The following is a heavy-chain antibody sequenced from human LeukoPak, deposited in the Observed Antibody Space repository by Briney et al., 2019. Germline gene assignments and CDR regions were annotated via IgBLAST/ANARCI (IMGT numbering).Heavy chain of an antibody. V-gene: IGHV4-39*07. D-gene: IGHD6-13*01. CDR3: ARVQRIAAAGTD. Sequence: SETLSLTCTVSGGSISSSSYYWGWIRQPPGKGPEWIGSIYYSGSTYYNPSLKSRVTISVDTSKNQFSLKLSSVTAADTAVYYCARVQRIAAAGTDWGQGTLVTVSS. CDR2: IYYSGST. J-gene: IGHJ4*02. CDR1: GGSISSSSYY.